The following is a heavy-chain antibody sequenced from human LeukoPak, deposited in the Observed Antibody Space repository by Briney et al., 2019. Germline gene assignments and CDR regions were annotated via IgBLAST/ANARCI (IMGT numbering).Heavy chain of an antibody. D-gene: IGHD6-13*01. CDR3: ARISVGAAGNNXXXP. CDR2: IYYSGST. J-gene: IGHJ5*02. CDR1: GGSIGSSSYY. V-gene: IGHV4-39*01. Sequence: PSETLSLTCTVSGGSIGSSSYYWGWIRQPPGKGLEWIGSIYYSGSTYHNPSLKSRVTISVDTSKNQFSLKLSSVTAADTAVYYCARISVGAAGNNXXXPWGXGXXVT.